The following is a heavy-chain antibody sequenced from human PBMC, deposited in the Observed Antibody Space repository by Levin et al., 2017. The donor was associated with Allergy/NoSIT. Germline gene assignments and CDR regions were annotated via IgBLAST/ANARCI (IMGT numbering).Heavy chain of an antibody. CDR2: ISGSGGST. Sequence: LSLTCTASGFTFSSYAMSWVRQAPGKGLEWVSAISGSGGSTYYADSVKGRFTISRDNSKNTLYLQMNSLRAEDTAVYYCAKDSHIVVVTAPFPYDYWGQGTLVTVSS. D-gene: IGHD2-21*02. CDR1: GFTFSSYA. CDR3: AKDSHIVVVTAPFPYDY. V-gene: IGHV3-23*01. J-gene: IGHJ4*02.